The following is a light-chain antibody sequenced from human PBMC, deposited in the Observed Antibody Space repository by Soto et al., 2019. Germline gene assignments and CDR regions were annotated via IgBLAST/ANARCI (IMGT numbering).Light chain of an antibody. V-gene: IGLV2-14*01. J-gene: IGLJ1*01. CDR2: EVS. CDR1: SSDVGGYNY. CDR3: SSYTSTSTLV. Sequence: QSVLTQPASVSGSPGQSITISCTGTSSDVGGYNYVSWYQQHPGKAPKLMIYEVSNRPSGVSNRFSGSKSGNTASLTISGLQAEDEADYYCSSYTSTSTLVFATGTKATVL.